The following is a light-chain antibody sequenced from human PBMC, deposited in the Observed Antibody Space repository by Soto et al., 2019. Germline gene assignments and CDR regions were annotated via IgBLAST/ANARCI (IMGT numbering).Light chain of an antibody. CDR2: GAS. J-gene: IGKJ1*01. V-gene: IGKV3-20*01. CDR1: QSVSSN. CDR3: QQYGSSSWT. Sequence: ERVMTQSPATLSVSPGEIVTLSCRASQSVSSNLAWYQQQPGQAPRLLIYGASSRATGIPDRFSGSGSGTDFTLTISRLEPEDFAVYYCQQYGSSSWTCGQGTKVDIK.